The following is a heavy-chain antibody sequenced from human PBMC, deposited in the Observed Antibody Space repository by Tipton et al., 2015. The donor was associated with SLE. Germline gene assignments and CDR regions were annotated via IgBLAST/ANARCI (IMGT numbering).Heavy chain of an antibody. CDR2: IYYSGST. J-gene: IGHJ6*02. CDR1: GGSISNYY. D-gene: IGHD1-1*01. CDR3: ARDRTYYYYGMDV. V-gene: IGHV4-59*12. Sequence: TLSLTCTVSGGSISNYYWNWIRQPPGKGLEWIGYIYYSGSTYYNPSLKSRVTISVDTSKNQFSLKLSSVTAADTAVYYCARDRTYYYYGMDVWGQRTTVTVSS.